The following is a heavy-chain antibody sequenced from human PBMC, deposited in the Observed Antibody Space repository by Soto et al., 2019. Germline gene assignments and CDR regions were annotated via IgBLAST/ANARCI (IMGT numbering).Heavy chain of an antibody. J-gene: IGHJ5*02. CDR3: ARVGGILTGYARFDP. Sequence: ASVKVSCKASGYTFTRYYMHWVRQAPGQGLEWMGMINPSGGSTSSAQKFQGRVTVTRDTSTSTVYMELSSLRSEDTAVYYCARVGGILTGYARFDPWGQGTLVTVSS. CDR1: GYTFTRYY. V-gene: IGHV1-46*01. CDR2: INPSGGST. D-gene: IGHD3-9*01.